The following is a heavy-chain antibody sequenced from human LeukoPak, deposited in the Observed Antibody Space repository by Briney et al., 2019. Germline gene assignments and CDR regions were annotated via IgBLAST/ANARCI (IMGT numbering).Heavy chain of an antibody. V-gene: IGHV3-33*06. CDR1: GFTFSTYG. J-gene: IGHJ4*02. CDR2: IWYDGSNK. CDR3: AKDQPPAATDYYFDY. D-gene: IGHD2-2*01. Sequence: GGSLRLSCAASGFTFSTYGMHWVRQAPGKGLEWVAVIWYDGSNKYYADSVKGRFTISRDNSKNTLYLQMNSLRAEDTAVYYCAKDQPPAATDYYFDYWGQGTLVTVSS.